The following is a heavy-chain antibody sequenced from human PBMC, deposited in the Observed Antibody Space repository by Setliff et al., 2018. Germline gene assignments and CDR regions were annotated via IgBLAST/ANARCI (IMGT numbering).Heavy chain of an antibody. Sequence: GESLKISCAASGFTFGTYTMNWVRQAPGKGLEWVSSIDTSSSYIYYADSVKGRFTISRDNAENSLYLQMNSLRAEDTAVYYCARSESCGATNCSPFDYWGQGTLVTVSS. D-gene: IGHD2-2*01. J-gene: IGHJ4*02. V-gene: IGHV3-21*01. CDR2: IDTSSSYI. CDR1: GFTFGTYT. CDR3: ARSESCGATNCSPFDY.